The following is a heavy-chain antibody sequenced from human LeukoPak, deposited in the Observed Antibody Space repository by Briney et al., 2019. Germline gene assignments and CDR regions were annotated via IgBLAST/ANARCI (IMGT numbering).Heavy chain of an antibody. CDR2: IYTSGST. CDR3: ARERFYYYYYYGMDV. J-gene: IGHJ6*02. CDR1: GGSISSYY. V-gene: IGHV4-4*07. D-gene: IGHD2/OR15-2a*01. Sequence: PSETLSLTCTVSGGSISSYYWSWIRQPAGKGLEWVGRIYTSGSTNYNPSLKSRVTMSVDTSKNQFSLKLSSVTAADTAVYYCARERFYYYYYYGMDVWGQGTTVTVSS.